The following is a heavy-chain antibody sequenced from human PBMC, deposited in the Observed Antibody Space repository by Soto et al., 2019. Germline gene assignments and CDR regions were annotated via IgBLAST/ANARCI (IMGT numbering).Heavy chain of an antibody. V-gene: IGHV3-30-3*01. Sequence: QVQLVESGGGVVQPGRSLRLSCAASGFTFSSYAMHWVRQAPGKGLEWVTVISYDGNIKYYADSVEGRFTISRDNSKNTLYLQMNSLRTEDTGVYYCARSQQTTVTSPLADPWGQGTLVTVSS. CDR1: GFTFSSYA. J-gene: IGHJ5*02. D-gene: IGHD4-17*01. CDR2: ISYDGNIK. CDR3: ARSQQTTVTSPLADP.